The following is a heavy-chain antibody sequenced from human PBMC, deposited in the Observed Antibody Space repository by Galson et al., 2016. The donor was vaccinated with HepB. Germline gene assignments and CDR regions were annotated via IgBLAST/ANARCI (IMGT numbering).Heavy chain of an antibody. CDR3: ARVREQQLLDAFDI. J-gene: IGHJ3*02. Sequence: SLRLSCAASGFIFGHHSMNWVRQAPGKGPEWVSYINDRSRSIFYADSVKGRFTISRDNVKKSLYLQMNSLRPEDTAVYYCARVREQQLLDAFDIWGQGTMVTVSS. CDR1: GFIFGHHS. V-gene: IGHV3-48*04. D-gene: IGHD6-13*01. CDR2: INDRSRSI.